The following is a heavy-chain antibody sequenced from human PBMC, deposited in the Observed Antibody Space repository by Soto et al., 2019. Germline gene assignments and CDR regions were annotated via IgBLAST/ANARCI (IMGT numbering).Heavy chain of an antibody. V-gene: IGHV1-24*01. J-gene: IGHJ4*02. CDR1: GYTLTELS. Sequence: ASVKVSCKVSGYTLTELSMHWVRQAPGKGLEWVGGFDPEDGETIYAQKFQGRVTMTEDTPTDTAYMELGSLRSEDTAVYYCATDRRRDIVLMVYAKQFDYWGQGTLVTVSS. CDR2: FDPEDGET. CDR3: ATDRRRDIVLMVYAKQFDY. D-gene: IGHD2-8*01.